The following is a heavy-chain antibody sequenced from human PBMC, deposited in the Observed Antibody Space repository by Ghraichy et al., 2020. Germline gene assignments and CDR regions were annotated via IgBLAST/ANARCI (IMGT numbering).Heavy chain of an antibody. Sequence: SETLSLTCAVYGGSFSGYHWTWIRQPPGKGLECIGEIDHSGSTNHNPSLWSRVTMSIDTSRNQFSLKLSYVTAADTAVYYCARATIRDGMDVWGQGTTVTVSS. D-gene: IGHD5-12*01. CDR1: GGSFSGYH. CDR3: ARATIRDGMDV. J-gene: IGHJ6*02. V-gene: IGHV4-34*01. CDR2: IDHSGST.